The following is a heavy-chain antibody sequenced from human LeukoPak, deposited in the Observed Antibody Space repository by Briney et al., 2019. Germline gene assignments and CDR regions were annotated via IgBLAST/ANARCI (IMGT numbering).Heavy chain of an antibody. D-gene: IGHD7-27*01. Sequence: ASVKVSCKASGYTSTSYYMHWVRQAPGQGLEWMGIINPSGGSTSYAQKFQGRVTMTRDTSTSTVYMELSSLRSEDTAVYYCARDQLGIDWFDPWGQGTLVTVSS. CDR3: ARDQLGIDWFDP. V-gene: IGHV1-46*01. CDR1: GYTSTSYY. CDR2: INPSGGST. J-gene: IGHJ5*02.